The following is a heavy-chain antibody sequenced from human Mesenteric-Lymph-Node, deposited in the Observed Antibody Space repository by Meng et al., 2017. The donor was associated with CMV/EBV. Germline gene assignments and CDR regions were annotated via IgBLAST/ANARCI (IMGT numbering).Heavy chain of an antibody. V-gene: IGHV1-2*02. J-gene: IGHJ4*02. Sequence: ASVKVSCKASGYAFTGYYMHWVRQAPGQGLEWMGWINPDTGSVTNSAQQFQGRVTVTSDTSMSTAYMELSSLRSDDTAVYYCTQTSGRNCRSGSCYSFDYWGQGTLVTVSS. CDR1: GYAFTGYY. D-gene: IGHD2-15*01. CDR3: TQTSGRNCRSGSCYSFDY. CDR2: INPDTGSVT.